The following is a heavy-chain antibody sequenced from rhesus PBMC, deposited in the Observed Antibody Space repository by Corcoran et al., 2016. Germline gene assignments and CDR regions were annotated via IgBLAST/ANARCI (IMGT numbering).Heavy chain of an antibody. J-gene: IGHJ4*01. CDR3: ARQIFWTGLDY. Sequence: QVQLQESGPGLVKPSETLSLTCAVSGGSISGGYGWSWIRQPPGKGLEWIGHIFGRIGRPYYNPSLKSRVTMSRDTSKTQFSLKLSSVTAADTAVYYCARQIFWTGLDYWGQGVLVTVSS. D-gene: IGHD3-3*01. CDR2: IFGRIGRP. V-gene: IGHV4S7*01. CDR1: GGSISGGYG.